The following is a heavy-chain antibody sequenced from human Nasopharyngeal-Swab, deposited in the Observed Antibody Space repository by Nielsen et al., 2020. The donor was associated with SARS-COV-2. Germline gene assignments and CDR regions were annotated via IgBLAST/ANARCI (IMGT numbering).Heavy chain of an antibody. V-gene: IGHV2-70*01. CDR3: ARTDYYDSSGYPFDY. J-gene: IGHJ4*02. D-gene: IGHD3-22*01. Sequence: PGKALEWLALIDWDDDKYYSTSLKTRLTISKDTSKNQVVLTMTNMGPVDTATYYCARTDYYDSSGYPFDYWGQGTLVTVSS. CDR2: IDWDDDK.